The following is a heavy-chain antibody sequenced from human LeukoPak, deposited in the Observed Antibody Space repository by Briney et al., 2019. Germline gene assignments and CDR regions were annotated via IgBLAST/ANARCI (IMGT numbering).Heavy chain of an antibody. Sequence: GGSLRLSCAASGFTFSSYEMNWVRQAPGKGLEWVSYISSSGSTIYYADSVKGRFTISRDNARNSLYLQMNSLTAEDTAVYYCARDPYSGAYGDTYYYFMDVWGKGTTVTISS. J-gene: IGHJ6*03. CDR3: ARDPYSGAYGDTYYYFMDV. D-gene: IGHD1-26*01. CDR2: ISSSGSTI. CDR1: GFTFSSYE. V-gene: IGHV3-48*03.